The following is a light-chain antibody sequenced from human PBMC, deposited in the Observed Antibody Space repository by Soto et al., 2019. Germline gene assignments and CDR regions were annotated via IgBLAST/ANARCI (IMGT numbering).Light chain of an antibody. J-gene: IGKJ2*01. CDR1: QSILYSSNNKNH. Sequence: DIVVAQSPDSLAVSLGERATINCKSTQSILYSSNNKNHLAWYQQTPGHPPKLLIYSASTRESGLPERFSGGWSWTDFTLTISSLQAEDVAVYYCQQYCSTTRTFGQGTKVEIK. CDR2: SAS. V-gene: IGKV4-1*01. CDR3: QQYCSTTRT.